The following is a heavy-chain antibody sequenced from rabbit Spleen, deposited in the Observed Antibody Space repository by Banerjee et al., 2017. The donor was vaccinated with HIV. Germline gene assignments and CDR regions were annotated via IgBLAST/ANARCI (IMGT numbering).Heavy chain of an antibody. D-gene: IGHD1-1*01. CDR1: GFDFSTNYY. Sequence: QEQLEESGGGLVKPGGTLTLTCKASGFDFSTNYYMCWVRQAPGKGLELIACIWAIGGGTAYATWAKGRFTISKTSSTTVTLQMTSLTAADTATYFCARDPASSVGYGNLWGPGTLVTVS. CDR3: ARDPASSVGYGNL. CDR2: IWAIGGGT. J-gene: IGHJ4*01. V-gene: IGHV1S45*01.